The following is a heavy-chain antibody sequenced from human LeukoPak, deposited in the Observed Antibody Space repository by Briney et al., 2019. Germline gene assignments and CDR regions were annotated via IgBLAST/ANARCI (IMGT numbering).Heavy chain of an antibody. Sequence: SGTLSLTCAVSGGSISSSNWWSWVRQPPGKGLEWIGEVYHSGSTYYNPSLKSRVTISVDTSKNQFSLKLSSVTAADTAVYYCARQGQQLVRGWFDPWGQGTLVTVSS. J-gene: IGHJ5*02. CDR3: ARQGQQLVRGWFDP. CDR1: GGSISSSNW. D-gene: IGHD6-13*01. V-gene: IGHV4-4*02. CDR2: VYHSGST.